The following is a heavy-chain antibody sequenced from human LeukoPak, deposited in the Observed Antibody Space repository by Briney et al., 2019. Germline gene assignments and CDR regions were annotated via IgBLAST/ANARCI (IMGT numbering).Heavy chain of an antibody. Sequence: GGSLRLACAASGFSFSSFAMTWVRQAPGKGLEWVSVIRGGGGSTTYADAVKGRFTISRDDSKNTVYLQMNSLRTDDTAVYYCAKDHTSLGGLDYWGQGTLVTVSS. J-gene: IGHJ4*02. CDR3: AKDHTSLGGLDY. V-gene: IGHV3-23*01. CDR1: GFSFSSFA. CDR2: IRGGGGST. D-gene: IGHD2-2*01.